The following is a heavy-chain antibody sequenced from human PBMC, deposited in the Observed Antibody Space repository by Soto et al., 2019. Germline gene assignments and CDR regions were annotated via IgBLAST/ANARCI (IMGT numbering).Heavy chain of an antibody. V-gene: IGHV5-51*01. D-gene: IGHD1-1*01. CDR1: GYRFTSYW. J-gene: IGHJ6*02. Sequence: GESLKISCKGSGYRFTSYWIGWVRQTPGKGLEWMGIIYPSDSDTRYSPSFQGQVTISADKSISTAYLQWSSLEPPDTAMYYCARGIGGTYYYYGMDVWGQGTTVTVSS. CDR2: IYPSDSDT. CDR3: ARGIGGTYYYYGMDV.